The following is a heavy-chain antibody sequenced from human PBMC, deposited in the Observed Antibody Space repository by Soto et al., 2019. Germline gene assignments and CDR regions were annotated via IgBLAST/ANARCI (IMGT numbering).Heavy chain of an antibody. CDR1: GYTFTSYG. J-gene: IGHJ4*02. CDR2: ISAYNGNT. CDR3: ARCDSSSWYQPFDY. Sequence: ASVKVSCKASGYTFTSYGISWVRQAPGQGLEWMGWISAYNGNTNYAQKLQGRVTMTTDTSTSTAYMELRSLRSDDTAVYYCARCDSSSWYQPFDYWGQGTLVTVSS. D-gene: IGHD6-13*01. V-gene: IGHV1-18*01.